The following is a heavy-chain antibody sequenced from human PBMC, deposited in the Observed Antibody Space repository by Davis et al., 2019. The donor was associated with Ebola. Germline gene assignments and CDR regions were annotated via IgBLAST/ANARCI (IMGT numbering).Heavy chain of an antibody. CDR3: ARSPRSMTPYYFDY. Sequence: ASVKVSCKTSGYTFTTHSIHWVRQAPGQGLEWMGIINPSSVFPTYAQAFQGRVTVTRDTSTRPVYMDLSSLRSEDTALYYCARSPRSMTPYYFDYWGQGTLVTVSS. J-gene: IGHJ4*02. CDR1: GYTFTTHS. CDR2: INPSSVFP. V-gene: IGHV1-46*01.